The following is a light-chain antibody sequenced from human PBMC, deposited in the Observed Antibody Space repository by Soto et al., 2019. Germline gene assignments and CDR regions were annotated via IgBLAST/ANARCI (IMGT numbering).Light chain of an antibody. J-gene: IGKJ3*01. CDR3: QKYSSVPV. CDR2: AAS. CDR1: QGINNY. V-gene: IGKV1-27*01. Sequence: DIPMTQSPSSLSASVGDRVTITCRASQGINNYVAWYQQKPGKPPKLLIYAASTLQSGVPYRFSGSGSGTDFTLTINRLQPEDVETYSCQKYSSVPVFGPGTKVDIK.